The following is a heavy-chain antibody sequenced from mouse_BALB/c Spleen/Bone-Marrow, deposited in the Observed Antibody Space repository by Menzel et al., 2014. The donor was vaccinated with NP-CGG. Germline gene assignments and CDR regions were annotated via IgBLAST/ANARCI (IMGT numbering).Heavy chain of an antibody. J-gene: IGHJ4*01. CDR2: INPYNDGT. Sequence: VQLKQSGPELVKPGASVKMSCKASGYTFTNYVMHWVKQKPGQGLEWIGYINPYNDGTKYNEKFKGKATLTSDKSSGAAYMELSSLTSEDSVVYYCARRPSFYGSSYGAMDYWGQGTSVTVSS. CDR1: GYTFTNYV. D-gene: IGHD1-1*01. CDR3: ARRPSFYGSSYGAMDY. V-gene: IGHV1-14*01.